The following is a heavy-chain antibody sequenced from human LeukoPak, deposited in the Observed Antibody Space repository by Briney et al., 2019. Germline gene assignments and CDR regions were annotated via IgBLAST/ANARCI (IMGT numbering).Heavy chain of an antibody. CDR3: ASGRY. CDR2: INPSGST. CDR1: GGSFSGYY. J-gene: IGHJ4*02. V-gene: IGHV4-34*01. Sequence: SETLSLTCAVYGGSFSGYYWSWIRQPPGKGLEWIGEINPSGSTNYNPSLKSRVTISLDTSKTQFSLKLSSVTAADTAVYYCASGRYWGQGTLVTVSS.